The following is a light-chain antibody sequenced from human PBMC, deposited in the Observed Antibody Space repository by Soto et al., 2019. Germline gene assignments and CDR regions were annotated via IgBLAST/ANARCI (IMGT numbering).Light chain of an antibody. CDR3: QKYGSAPPFT. CDR2: AAS. J-gene: IGKJ3*01. CDR1: QGISNY. V-gene: IGKV1-27*01. Sequence: DIQMTQSPSSLSASIGDRVTITCRASQGISNYLAWYQQKPGKVPKLLIYAASTLQSGVPSRFSGSGSGTDFTLTISSLQPEDVATYYCQKYGSAPPFTFGPGTKVDIK.